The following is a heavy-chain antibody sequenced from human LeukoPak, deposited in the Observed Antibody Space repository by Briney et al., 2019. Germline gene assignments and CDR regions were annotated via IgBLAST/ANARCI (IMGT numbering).Heavy chain of an antibody. V-gene: IGHV1-69*05. J-gene: IGHJ6*03. D-gene: IGHD2-2*01. Sequence: SVKVSFKASGGTFSSYAISWVRQAPGQGLEWMGGIIPIFGTANYAQKFQGRVTITTDESTSTAYMELSSLRSEDTAVYYCASGDIVVVPAARNYYYYMDVWGKGTTVTVSS. CDR2: IIPIFGTA. CDR3: ASGDIVVVPAARNYYYYMDV. CDR1: GGTFSSYA.